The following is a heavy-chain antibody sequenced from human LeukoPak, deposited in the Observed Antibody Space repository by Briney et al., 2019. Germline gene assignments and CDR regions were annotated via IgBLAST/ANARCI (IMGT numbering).Heavy chain of an antibody. J-gene: IGHJ5*02. CDR2: INHSGST. Sequence: PSETLSLTCGVSGGSFNYYYWTWIRQPPGKGLEWIGEINHSGSTNYTPSLKSRVTMAVDTSKRQFSLKLNSVTAADTAVYYCARGSYSGNSVSVAYNWFDPWGQGILVSVSS. V-gene: IGHV4-34*01. CDR1: GGSFNYYY. CDR3: ARGSYSGNSVSVAYNWFDP. D-gene: IGHD4-23*01.